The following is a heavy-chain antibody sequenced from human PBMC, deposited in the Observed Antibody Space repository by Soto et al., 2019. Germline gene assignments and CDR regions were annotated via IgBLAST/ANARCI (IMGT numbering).Heavy chain of an antibody. CDR2: ISYDGSNK. Sequence: VGSLRLSCAASGFTFSSYAMHWVRQAPGKGLEWVAVISYDGSNKYYADSVKGRFTISRDNSKNTLYLQMNSLRAEDTAVYYCAKDLLPFGELLWGQGGAFDIWGQGTMVTVSS. J-gene: IGHJ3*02. CDR3: AKDLLPFGELLWGQGGAFDI. D-gene: IGHD3-10*01. CDR1: GFTFSSYA. V-gene: IGHV3-30-3*01.